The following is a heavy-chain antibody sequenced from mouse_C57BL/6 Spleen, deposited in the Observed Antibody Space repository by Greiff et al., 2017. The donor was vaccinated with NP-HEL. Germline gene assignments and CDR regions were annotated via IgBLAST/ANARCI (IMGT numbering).Heavy chain of an antibody. J-gene: IGHJ3*01. CDR2: INPYNGDT. Sequence: VQLQQPGPELVKPGASVKISCKASGYSFTGYFMNWVMQSHGKSLEWIGRINPYNGDTFYNQKFKGKATLTVDKSSSTAYMELRSLTSEDSAVYYCARSIYDYDDWFAYWGQGTLVTVSA. CDR1: GYSFTGYF. CDR3: ARSIYDYDDWFAY. V-gene: IGHV1-20*01. D-gene: IGHD2-4*01.